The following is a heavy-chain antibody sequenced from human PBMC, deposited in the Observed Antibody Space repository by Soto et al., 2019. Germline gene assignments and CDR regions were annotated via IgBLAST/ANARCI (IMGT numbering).Heavy chain of an antibody. J-gene: IGHJ3*02. Sequence: QLHLVLSGAVVKKPGASVTVSCSASGYPVTAYYMHWVRQAPGRGLEWMGGINPATGAAKYTQTFQGRVTMTRDTSTSTVFMELSGLTSGDTAFFYCARGGGVGVAGSAAFDMWGQGTLVTVSS. CDR1: GYPVTAYY. D-gene: IGHD3-3*01. CDR3: ARGGGVGVAGSAAFDM. V-gene: IGHV1-2*02. CDR2: INPATGAA.